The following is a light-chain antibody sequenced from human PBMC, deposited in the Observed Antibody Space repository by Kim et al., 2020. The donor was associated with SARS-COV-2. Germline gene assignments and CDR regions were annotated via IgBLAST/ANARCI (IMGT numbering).Light chain of an antibody. Sequence: QSVLTPPPSVSAAPGQKATISCSGRSSNIGSEYVSWYQQLPGTAPKLLIYDNNKRPSGIPDRFSGSTFGTSATLDITGLQTGDEGDYYCGAWDNSLRGFVFGTGTKVTVL. J-gene: IGLJ1*01. CDR1: SSNIGSEY. V-gene: IGLV1-51*01. CDR2: DNN. CDR3: GAWDNSLRGFV.